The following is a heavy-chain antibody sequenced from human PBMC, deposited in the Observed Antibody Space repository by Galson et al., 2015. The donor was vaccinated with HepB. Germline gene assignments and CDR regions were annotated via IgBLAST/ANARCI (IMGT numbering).Heavy chain of an antibody. CDR3: ALAAAGTLWGNGRAPKIQH. D-gene: IGHD6-13*01. V-gene: IGHV4-34*01. CDR2: INHSGST. J-gene: IGHJ1*01. Sequence: ETLSLTCAVYGGSFSGYYWSWIRQPPGKGLEWIGEINHSGSTNYNPSLKSRVTISVDTSKNQFSLKLSSVTAADTAVYYCALAAAGTLWGNGRAPKIQHWGQGTLVTVSS. CDR1: GGSFSGYY.